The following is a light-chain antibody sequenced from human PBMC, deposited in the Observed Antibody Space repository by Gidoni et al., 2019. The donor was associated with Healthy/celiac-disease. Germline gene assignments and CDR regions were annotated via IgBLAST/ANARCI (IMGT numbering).Light chain of an antibody. CDR1: QDISNY. Sequence: DIQMTQSPSSLSASVGDRVTITCQASQDISNYLNWYQQKPGKAPKLLIYDASNLETGVPSRFSGSGSGTDFTFTISSLQPEDIATYYCQQYDNLPPCTLFGQGTKLEIK. CDR3: QQYDNLPPCTL. CDR2: DAS. J-gene: IGKJ2*01. V-gene: IGKV1-33*01.